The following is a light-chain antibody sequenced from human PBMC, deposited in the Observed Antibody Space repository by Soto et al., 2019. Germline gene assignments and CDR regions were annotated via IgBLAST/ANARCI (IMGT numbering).Light chain of an antibody. Sequence: QSALTQSASVSGSPGQSITISCTGSSSDVGNYNLVSWYQQHPGTAPKLIIYEGSKRPSGVSDRFSGSNSADTASLTISGLQAEDEADYYCCSFATSGTYVFGTGTKLTVL. V-gene: IGLV2-23*01. CDR2: EGS. CDR3: CSFATSGTYV. CDR1: SSDVGNYNL. J-gene: IGLJ1*01.